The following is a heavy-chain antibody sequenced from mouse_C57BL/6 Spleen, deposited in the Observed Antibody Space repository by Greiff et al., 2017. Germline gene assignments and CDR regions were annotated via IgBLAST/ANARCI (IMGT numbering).Heavy chain of an antibody. Sequence: EVQLQQSGPELVKPGASVKIPCKASGYTFTDYNMDWVKQSHGKSLEWIGDINPNNGGTIYNQKFKGKATLTVDKSSSTAYMELRSLTSEDTAVYYCAVYYGNYGIAYWGQGTLVTVSA. V-gene: IGHV1-18*01. CDR2: INPNNGGT. D-gene: IGHD2-1*01. CDR3: AVYYGNYGIAY. J-gene: IGHJ3*01. CDR1: GYTFTDYN.